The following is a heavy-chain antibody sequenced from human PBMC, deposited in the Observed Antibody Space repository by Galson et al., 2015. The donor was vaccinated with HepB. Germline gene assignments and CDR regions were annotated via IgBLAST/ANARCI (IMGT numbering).Heavy chain of an antibody. CDR3: ATLTAIAVAGTPWFDP. CDR2: ISSSSSYI. J-gene: IGHJ5*02. D-gene: IGHD6-19*01. V-gene: IGHV3-21*01. Sequence: SLRLSCAASGFTFSSYSMNWVRQAPGKGLEWVSSISSSSSYIYYADSVKGRFTISRDNAKNSLYLQMNSLRAEDTAVYYCATLTAIAVAGTPWFDPWGQGTLVTVSS. CDR1: GFTFSSYS.